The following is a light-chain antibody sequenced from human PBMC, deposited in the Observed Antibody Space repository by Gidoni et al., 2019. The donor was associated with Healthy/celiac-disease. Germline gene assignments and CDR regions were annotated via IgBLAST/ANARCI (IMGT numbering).Light chain of an antibody. CDR3: QQLNSYST. V-gene: IGKV1-9*01. CDR1: QGISSY. J-gene: IGKJ4*01. Sequence: DIQLTQSPAFLSASVGDRVTITCRASQGISSYLAWYQQKPGKAPKLLIYAASTLQSGVPSRCSGSGSGTEFTRTISSLQPEDFATYDCQQLNSYSTFGGGTKVEIK. CDR2: AAS.